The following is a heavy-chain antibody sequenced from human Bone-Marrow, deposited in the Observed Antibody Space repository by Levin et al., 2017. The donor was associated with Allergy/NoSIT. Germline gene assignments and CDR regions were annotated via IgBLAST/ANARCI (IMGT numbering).Heavy chain of an antibody. CDR3: AGLACSGGSCPLEY. V-gene: IGHV5-51*01. D-gene: IGHD2-15*01. CDR2: IYLRNFDT. CDR1: GYSFTTYW. Sequence: GESLKISCKGSGYSFTTYWIGWVRQMPGKGLDWMGTIYLRNFDTRYSPSIQGHVTISADPSISPAYLQCSSLKASDTVIYYCAGLACSGGSCPLEYWGQGTLVTVSS. J-gene: IGHJ4*02.